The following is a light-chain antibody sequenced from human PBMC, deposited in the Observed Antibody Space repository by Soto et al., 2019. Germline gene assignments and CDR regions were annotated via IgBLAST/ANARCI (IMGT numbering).Light chain of an antibody. CDR3: AAWENSLNGPV. J-gene: IGLJ3*02. Sequence: QSVLTQPPSASGTPGQRVTISCSGSSSNIGSNTVSWYQQLPGTAPKLLIYSDNERPSGVPDRFSGSKSGTSASLAISGLQSEDEADYYCAAWENSLNGPVFGGGTKPTVL. CDR2: SDN. CDR1: SSNIGSNT. V-gene: IGLV1-44*01.